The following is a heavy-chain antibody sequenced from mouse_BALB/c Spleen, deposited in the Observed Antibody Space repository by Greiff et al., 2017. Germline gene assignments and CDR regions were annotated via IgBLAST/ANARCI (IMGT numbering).Heavy chain of an antibody. J-gene: IGHJ2*01. Sequence: VKLVESGAELVRPGSSVKISCKASGYAFSSYWMNWVKQRPGQGLEWIGQIYPGDGDTNYNGKFKGKATLTADKSSSTAYMQLSSLTSEDSAVYFCARGSSGGYFDYWGQGTTLTVSS. CDR1: GYAFSSYW. V-gene: IGHV1-80*01. CDR3: ARGSSGGYFDY. CDR2: IYPGDGDT.